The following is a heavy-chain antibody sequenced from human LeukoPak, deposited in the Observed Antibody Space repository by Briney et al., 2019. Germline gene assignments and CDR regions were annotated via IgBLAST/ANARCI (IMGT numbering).Heavy chain of an antibody. CDR3: ARDRDYDFWSGSPPPDY. CDR2: ISYDGSNK. J-gene: IGHJ4*02. CDR1: GFTFSSYA. D-gene: IGHD3-3*01. Sequence: GGSLRLSCAASGFTFSSYAIHWVRQTPGKGLEWVAVISYDGSNKYYADSVKGRFTISRDNAKNSLYLQMNSLRAEDTAVYYCARDRDYDFWSGSPPPDYWGQGTLVTVSS. V-gene: IGHV3-30-3*01.